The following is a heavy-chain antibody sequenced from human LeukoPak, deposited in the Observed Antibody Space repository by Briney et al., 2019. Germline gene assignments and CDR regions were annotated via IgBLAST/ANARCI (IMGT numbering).Heavy chain of an antibody. J-gene: IGHJ4*02. D-gene: IGHD5-18*01. CDR2: VNQDGSEK. V-gene: IGHV3-7*01. Sequence: PGGSLRLSCAASGFALSSCWMSWVRQAPGKGLEWVASVNQDGSEKYYVDSVKGRFTISRDNAKNSLYLQMNSLRAEDTAVYYCASQYSYGYGRVVDYWGQGTLVTVSS. CDR1: GFALSSCW. CDR3: ASQYSYGYGRVVDY.